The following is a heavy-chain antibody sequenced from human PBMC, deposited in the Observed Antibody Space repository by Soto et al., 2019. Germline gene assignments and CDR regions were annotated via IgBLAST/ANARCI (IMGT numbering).Heavy chain of an antibody. CDR3: AKVIRPSGWYSLDV. J-gene: IGHJ6*02. CDR2: INWDSGTT. Sequence: HPGGSLRLSCAASGFSFDDYTMHWVRQAPGKGLEWVSLINWDSGTTDYADSVKGRFTISRDNSKNSVYLQLNNLRIEDTALYYCAKVIRPSGWYSLDVWGPGTTVTVSS. D-gene: IGHD6-19*01. CDR1: GFSFDDYT. V-gene: IGHV3-43*01.